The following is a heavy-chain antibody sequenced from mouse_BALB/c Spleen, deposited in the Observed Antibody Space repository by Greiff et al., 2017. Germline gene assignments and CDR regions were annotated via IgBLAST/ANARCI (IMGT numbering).Heavy chain of an antibody. CDR2: IRNKANGYTT. CDR3: ARPTGTGYFDV. V-gene: IGHV7-3*02. Sequence: EVMLVESGGGLVQPGGSLRLSCATSGFTFTDYYMSWVRQPPGKALEWLGFIRNKANGYTTEYSASVKGRFTISRDNSKSILYLQMNTLRAEDSATYYCARPTGTGYFDVWGAGTTVTVSS. J-gene: IGHJ1*01. D-gene: IGHD4-1*02. CDR1: GFTFTDYY.